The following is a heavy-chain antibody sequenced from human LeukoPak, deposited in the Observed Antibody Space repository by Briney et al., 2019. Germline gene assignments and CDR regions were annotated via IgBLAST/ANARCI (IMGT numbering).Heavy chain of an antibody. CDR1: GFTFSSYA. D-gene: IGHD6-19*01. J-gene: IGHJ4*02. CDR3: AKDQEEYSSGWLDY. V-gene: IGHV3-23*01. Sequence: GGSLRLSCTASGFTFSSYAMSWVRQAPGKGLEWVSGVSPTGGSSYYADSVKGRFTISRNNFKNTLSLQMNSLRADDTAVYYCAKDQEEYSSGWLDYWGQGTLVTVSS. CDR2: VSPTGGSS.